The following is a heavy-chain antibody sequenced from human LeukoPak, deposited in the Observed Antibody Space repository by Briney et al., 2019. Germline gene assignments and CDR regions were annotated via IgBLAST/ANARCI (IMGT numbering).Heavy chain of an antibody. CDR2: IYYSGSA. D-gene: IGHD4-23*01. Sequence: SETLSLTCTVSGGSISSHYWSCIRQPPGKGLEWIGYIYYSGSANYNPSLKSRVTISVDTSKTQFSLKLSSVTAADTAVYYCARGTVVTPFDYWGQGTLVTVSS. CDR3: ARGTVVTPFDY. V-gene: IGHV4-59*11. CDR1: GGSISSHY. J-gene: IGHJ4*02.